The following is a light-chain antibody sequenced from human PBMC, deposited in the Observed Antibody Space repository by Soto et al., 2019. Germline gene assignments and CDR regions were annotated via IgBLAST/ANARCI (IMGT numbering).Light chain of an antibody. J-gene: IGLJ3*02. CDR1: SSNIGAGYD. CDR2: GNS. V-gene: IGLV1-40*01. Sequence: QSVLTQPPSVSGAPGQRVTISCTGSSSNIGAGYDVHWYQQLPGTAPKLLIYGNSNRPSGVPDRFSGSKSGTSASLAITGLQAEDEADYYRQSYDSSLSGSVFGGGTKVTVL. CDR3: QSYDSSLSGSV.